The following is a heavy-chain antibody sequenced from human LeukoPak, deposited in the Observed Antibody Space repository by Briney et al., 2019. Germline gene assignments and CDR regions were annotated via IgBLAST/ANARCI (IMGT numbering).Heavy chain of an antibody. CDR3: TRAETVYFGY. J-gene: IGHJ4*02. Sequence: QAGGSLRLSCAASGFTFSGSAMHWVRQASGKGLEWVGRIRSKANSYATAYAASVKGRFTISRDDSKNTAYLQMNSLKTEDTAVYYCTRAETVYFGYWGQGTLVTVSS. CDR2: IRSKANSYAT. CDR1: GFTFSGSA. V-gene: IGHV3-73*01.